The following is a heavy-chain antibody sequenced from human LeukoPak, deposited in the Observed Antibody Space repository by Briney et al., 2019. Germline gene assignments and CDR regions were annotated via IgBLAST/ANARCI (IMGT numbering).Heavy chain of an antibody. J-gene: IGHJ4*02. CDR3: AREGGLNSSSWYVRSPPFDY. D-gene: IGHD6-13*01. CDR1: GYTFTGYY. V-gene: IGHV1-2*02. CDR2: INPKSVAT. Sequence: ASVKVSCKASGYTFTGYYMHWVRQAPGQGLEWMGWINPKSVATNNAQKFQGRVTMTRDTSISTAYMELSRLRSDDTAVYYCAREGGLNSSSWYVRSPPFDYWGQGTLVTVSS.